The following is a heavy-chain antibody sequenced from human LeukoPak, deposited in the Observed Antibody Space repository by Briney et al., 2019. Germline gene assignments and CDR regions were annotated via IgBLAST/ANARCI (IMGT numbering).Heavy chain of an antibody. J-gene: IGHJ4*02. Sequence: PSETLSLTCTVSGGSISSYYWSWIRQPPGKGLEWIGYIYYSGSTNYNPSLKSRVTISVDTSKNQFSLKLSSVTAADTAVYYCARAERTVYYDSSGYLGVWGQGTLVTVSS. V-gene: IGHV4-59*01. CDR1: GGSISSYY. D-gene: IGHD3-22*01. CDR3: ARAERTVYYDSSGYLGV. CDR2: IYYSGST.